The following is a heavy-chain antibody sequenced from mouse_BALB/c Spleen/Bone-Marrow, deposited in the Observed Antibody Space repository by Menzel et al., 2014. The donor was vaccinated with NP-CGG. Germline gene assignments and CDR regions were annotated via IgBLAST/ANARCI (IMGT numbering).Heavy chain of an antibody. CDR2: ISSGSSTI. V-gene: IGHV5-17*02. D-gene: IGHD1-2*01. CDR1: GFTFSSFG. J-gene: IGHJ4*01. CDR3: ARSLLRLSYAMDY. Sequence: EVKLMESGGGLVQPGGSRKLSCAASGFTFSSFGMHWVRQAPEKGLEWVAYISSGSSTIYYADTVKGRFTISRDNPKNTLFLQMTSLRSEGTAMYYCARSLLRLSYAMDYWGQGTSVTVSS.